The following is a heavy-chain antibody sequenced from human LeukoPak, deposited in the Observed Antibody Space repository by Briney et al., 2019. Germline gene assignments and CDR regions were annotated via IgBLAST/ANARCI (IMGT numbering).Heavy chain of an antibody. Sequence: PSETLSLTCTVSGGSISGSSYYWGWIRQSPGKGLEWIGSIYKSGSTFYNPSLKSRVIISVDTSRNQFSLKLNSVSAADTAVYYCARSLSMAGLTWGQGTLVAVSS. CDR3: ARSLSMAGLT. D-gene: IGHD6-19*01. CDR1: GGSISGSSYY. J-gene: IGHJ4*02. V-gene: IGHV4-39*01. CDR2: IYKSGST.